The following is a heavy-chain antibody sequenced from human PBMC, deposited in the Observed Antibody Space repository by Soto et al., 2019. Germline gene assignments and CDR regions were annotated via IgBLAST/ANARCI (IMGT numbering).Heavy chain of an antibody. CDR2: SSAYNGNT. V-gene: IGHV1-18*01. D-gene: IGHD6-19*01. J-gene: IGHJ4*02. CDR3: ARSERYSSGWYAGLPYYFDY. CDR1: GYTFTSYG. Sequence: ASVKVSCKASGYTFTSYGISWVRQAPGQGLEWMGWSSAYNGNTNYAQKLQGRVTMTTDTSTSTAYMELRSLRSDDTAVYYCARSERYSSGWYAGLPYYFDYWGQGTLVTVSS.